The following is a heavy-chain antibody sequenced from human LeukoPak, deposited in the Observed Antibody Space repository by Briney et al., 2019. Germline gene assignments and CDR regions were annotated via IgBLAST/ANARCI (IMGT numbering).Heavy chain of an antibody. J-gene: IGHJ4*02. CDR3: SNSPPTYGDLDY. Sequence: GGSLRLSCAASGFTFSSYAMTWVRQAPGKGLEWVSAIGGSGGRTYYADSVKGRFTISRDNSKNTLSLQMTSLRVEDTAVYYCSNSPPTYGDLDYWGQGTLVTVSS. D-gene: IGHD2/OR15-2a*01. CDR1: GFTFSSYA. V-gene: IGHV3-23*01. CDR2: IGGSGGRT.